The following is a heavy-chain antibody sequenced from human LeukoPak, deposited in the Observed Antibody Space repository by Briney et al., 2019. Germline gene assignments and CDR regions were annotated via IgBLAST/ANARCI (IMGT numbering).Heavy chain of an antibody. D-gene: IGHD3-3*01. CDR2: INHSGST. CDR3: ARGLTIFRVDAFYYMDV. J-gene: IGHJ6*03. Sequence: SETLSLTCAVYGGSFSGYYWSWIRQPPGKGLEWIEEINHSGSTNYNPSLKSRVTISVDTSKNQFSLKLSSVTAADTAVYYCARGLTIFRVDAFYYMDVWGKGTTVTVSS. V-gene: IGHV4-34*01. CDR1: GGSFSGYY.